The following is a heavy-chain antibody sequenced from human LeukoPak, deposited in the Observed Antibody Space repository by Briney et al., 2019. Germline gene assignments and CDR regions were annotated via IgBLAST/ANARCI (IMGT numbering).Heavy chain of an antibody. Sequence: GASVKVSCKASGYTFTSYGISWVRQAPGQGLEWMGGIIPIFGTANYAQKFQGRVTITADKSTSTAYMELSSLRSEDTAVYYCARWSTVTTLPYDIWGQGTMVTVSS. J-gene: IGHJ3*02. CDR2: IIPIFGTA. CDR1: GYTFTSYG. D-gene: IGHD4-17*01. CDR3: ARWSTVTTLPYDI. V-gene: IGHV1-69*06.